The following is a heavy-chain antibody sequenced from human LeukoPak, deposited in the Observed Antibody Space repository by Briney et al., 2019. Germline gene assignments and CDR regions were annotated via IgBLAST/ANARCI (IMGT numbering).Heavy chain of an antibody. D-gene: IGHD2-21*02. CDR1: GFRFNNYA. J-gene: IGHJ4*02. CDR2: ISDSGRST. Sequence: AGSLRLSCAASGFRFNNYAMSWVRQAPGKGLEWVSGISDSGRSTYYADSVRGRFTISRDNSKNTLHLQMNNLRADDTAVYFYVRHDCYIPYWGQGTLVTVSS. V-gene: IGHV3-23*01. CDR3: VRHDCYIPY.